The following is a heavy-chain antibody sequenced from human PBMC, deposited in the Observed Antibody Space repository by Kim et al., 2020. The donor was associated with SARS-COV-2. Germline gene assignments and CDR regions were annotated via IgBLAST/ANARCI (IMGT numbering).Heavy chain of an antibody. J-gene: IGHJ6*02. CDR3: ARGNYYGMDV. CDR2: ST. V-gene: IGHV3-74*01. Sequence: STSYADSVKGRFTISRDNTKNTLYLQMNSLRVEDTAVYYCARGNYYGMDVWDQGTTVTVSS.